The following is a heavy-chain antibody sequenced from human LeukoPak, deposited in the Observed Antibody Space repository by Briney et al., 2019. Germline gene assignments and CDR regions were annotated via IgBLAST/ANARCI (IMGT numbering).Heavy chain of an antibody. CDR1: GFTFDDYA. CDR2: ISWNSGSI. J-gene: IGHJ4*02. CDR3: AKSRSTMILDPFDY. Sequence: GGSLRLSCAASGFTFDDYAMHWVRQAPGKGLEWVSGISWNSGSIGYADSVKGRFTISRDNAKNSLYLQMNSLRAEDTAVYYCAKSRSTMILDPFDYWGQGTLVTDSS. D-gene: IGHD3-22*01. V-gene: IGHV3-9*01.